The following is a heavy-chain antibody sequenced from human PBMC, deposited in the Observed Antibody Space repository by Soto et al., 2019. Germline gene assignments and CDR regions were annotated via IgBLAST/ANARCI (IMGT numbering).Heavy chain of an antibody. J-gene: IGHJ4*02. CDR2: ISAYNGNT. Sequence: ASVKVSCKVSGYTLTELSMHWVRQAPGQGLEWMGWISAYNGNTNYAQKLQGRVTMTTDTSTSTAYMELRSLRSDDTAVYYCARDPPPPDYWGQGTLVTVSS. CDR1: GYTLTELS. V-gene: IGHV1-18*01. CDR3: ARDPPPPDY.